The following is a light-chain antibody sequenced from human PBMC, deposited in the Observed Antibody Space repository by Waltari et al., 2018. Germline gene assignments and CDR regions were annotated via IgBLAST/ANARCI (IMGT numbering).Light chain of an antibody. CDR3: QVWDTAQGV. J-gene: IGLJ3*02. Sequence: SFVLTQPPSVSLAPGKTARITCGGNNIGSYGVHWSQQRPGQAPVLVIHSDRERPSGIHELFSGSNAGNTATLTIRRVEAGDEADYYCQVWDTAQGVFGGGTKLTVL. CDR1: NIGSYG. CDR2: SDR. V-gene: IGLV3-21*01.